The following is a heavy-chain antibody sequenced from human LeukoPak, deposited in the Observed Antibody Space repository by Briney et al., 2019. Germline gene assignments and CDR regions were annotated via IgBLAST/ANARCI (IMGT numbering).Heavy chain of an antibody. D-gene: IGHD1-26*01. CDR2: IYTSGST. CDR3: ARRFQVGAISDAFDI. V-gene: IGHV4-61*02. CDR1: GGSISSGSYY. Sequence: SETLSLTCTVSGGSISSGSYYWSWIRQPAGKGLEWIGRIYTSGSTNYNPSLKSRVTISVDTSKNQFSLKLSSVTAADTAVYYCARRFQVGAISDAFDIWGQGTMVTVSS. J-gene: IGHJ3*02.